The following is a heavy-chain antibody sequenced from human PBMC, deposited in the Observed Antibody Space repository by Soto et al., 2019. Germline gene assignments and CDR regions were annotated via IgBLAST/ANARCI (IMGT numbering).Heavy chain of an antibody. CDR1: GYTLTELS. CDR3: ATQMCWGYSSSNYYYYGMDV. D-gene: IGHD6-6*01. V-gene: IGHV1-24*01. J-gene: IGHJ6*02. Sequence: ASVNVSCKVSGYTLTELSMHWVRQAPGKGLEWMGGFDPEDGETIYAQQFQGRVTMTEDTSTDTAYMELSSLRSEDTAVYYCATQMCWGYSSSNYYYYGMDVWGQGTTVTGSS. CDR2: FDPEDGET.